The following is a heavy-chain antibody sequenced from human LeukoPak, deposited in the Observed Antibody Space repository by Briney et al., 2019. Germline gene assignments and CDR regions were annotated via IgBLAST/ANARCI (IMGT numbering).Heavy chain of an antibody. CDR1: GGSFSGYY. Sequence: SETLSLTCAVYGGSFSGYYWSWIRQPPGKGLEWIGEINHSGSTNYNPSLKSRVTMSVDTSKNQFSLKLSSVTAADTAVYYCARDGWGEYYYDSSGYYEQFDYWGQGTLVTVSS. J-gene: IGHJ4*02. CDR3: ARDGWGEYYYDSSGYYEQFDY. CDR2: INHSGST. V-gene: IGHV4-34*01. D-gene: IGHD3-22*01.